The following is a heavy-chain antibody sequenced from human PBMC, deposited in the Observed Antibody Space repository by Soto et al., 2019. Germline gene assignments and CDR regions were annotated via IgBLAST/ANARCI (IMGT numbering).Heavy chain of an antibody. CDR1: GYSFTSYW. J-gene: IGHJ6*02. Sequence: ESLKISCKGSGYSFTSYWISWVRQMPGKGLEWMGRIDPSDSYTNYSPSFQGHVTISADKSISTAYLQWSSLKASDTAMYYCASFGISSTFPYYYYGMDVWGQGTTVTVSS. CDR3: ASFGISSTFPYYYYGMDV. CDR2: IDPSDSYT. D-gene: IGHD2-2*01. V-gene: IGHV5-10-1*01.